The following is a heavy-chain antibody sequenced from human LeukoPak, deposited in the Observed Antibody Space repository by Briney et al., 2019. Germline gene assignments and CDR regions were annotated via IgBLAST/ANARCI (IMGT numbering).Heavy chain of an antibody. D-gene: IGHD5-18*01. CDR1: GYSSTSYW. J-gene: IGHJ4*02. CDR2: IYPGDSDT. Sequence: GESLKISCKGSGYSSTSYWIGWVRQMPGKGLEWMGIIYPGDSDTRYSPSFQGQVTISADKSISTAYLEWGGLTTSDTAMYYCARRGADTFIIDSWGQGTLVTVSS. V-gene: IGHV5-51*01. CDR3: ARRGADTFIIDS.